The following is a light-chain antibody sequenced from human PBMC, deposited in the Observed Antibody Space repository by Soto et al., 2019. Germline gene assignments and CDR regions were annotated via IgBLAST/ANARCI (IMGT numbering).Light chain of an antibody. J-gene: IGLJ1*01. CDR1: SSDVGGYNY. Sequence: QSVLTQPASASGSPGQSITISCTGTSSDVGGYNYVSWYQQHPGKAPKLMIYDVINRPSGVSNRFSGSKSGNTASLTISGLQAEDEADYYCSSYTSSRTLVFGSGTKVTVL. V-gene: IGLV2-14*01. CDR2: DVI. CDR3: SSYTSSRTLV.